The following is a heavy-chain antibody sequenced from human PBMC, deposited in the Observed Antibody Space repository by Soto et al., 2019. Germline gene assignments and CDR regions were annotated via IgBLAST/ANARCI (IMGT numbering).Heavy chain of an antibody. D-gene: IGHD1-1*01. Sequence: EVQLAVSGGGFVKPGGSLXLXXAVSGFSFSDAWLNWVRQAPGKGLEWVGRIKTKSDSAATDYAAPVKGRXIISXXDSXXXXXXXXXXXQXXDTAXYYCXTXLXNRRXXWNXXWGQ. V-gene: IGHV3-15*07. CDR1: GFSFSDAW. J-gene: IGHJ1*01. CDR3: XTXLXNRRXXWNXX. CDR2: IKTKSDSAAT.